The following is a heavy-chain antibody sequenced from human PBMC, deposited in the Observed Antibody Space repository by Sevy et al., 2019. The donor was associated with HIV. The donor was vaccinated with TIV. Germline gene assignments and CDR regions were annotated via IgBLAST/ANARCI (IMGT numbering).Heavy chain of an antibody. CDR3: ARDRDRGYCSSTSCYGPIYFDY. D-gene: IGHD2-2*01. V-gene: IGHV1-69*13. CDR2: IIPIFGTA. J-gene: IGHJ4*02. CDR1: GGTFSSYA. Sequence: ASVKVSCKASGGTFSSYAISWVRQAPGQGLEWMGGIIPIFGTANYAQKFQGRVTITAEESTGTAYMELSSLRSEDTAVYYCARDRDRGYCSSTSCYGPIYFDYWGQGTLVTVSS.